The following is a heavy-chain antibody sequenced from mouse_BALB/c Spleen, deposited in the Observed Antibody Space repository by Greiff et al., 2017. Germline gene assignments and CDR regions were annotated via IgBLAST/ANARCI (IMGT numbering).Heavy chain of an antibody. CDR2: ISSGGSYT. V-gene: IGHV5-6*02. Sequence: DVKLVESGGDLVKPGGSLKLSCAASGFTFSSYGMSWVRQTPDKRLEWVATISSGGSYTYYPDSVKGRFTISRDNAKNTLYLQMSSLKSEDTAMYYCARHYRYDEFAYWGQGTLVTVSA. J-gene: IGHJ3*01. CDR3: ARHYRYDEFAY. D-gene: IGHD2-14*01. CDR1: GFTFSSYG.